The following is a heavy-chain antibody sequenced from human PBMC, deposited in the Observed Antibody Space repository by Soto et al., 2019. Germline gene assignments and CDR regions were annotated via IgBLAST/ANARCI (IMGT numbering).Heavy chain of an antibody. V-gene: IGHV4-34*01. J-gene: IGHJ4*02. CDR2: INHSGST. Sequence: SEALSLTCSGYGWSFSGYYWSWIRQPPGKGLEWIGEINHSGSTNYNPSLKSRVTISVDTSKNQFSLKLSSVTAAEKAVYYCARVTDILDYWGQGTLVTVSS. CDR1: GWSFSGYY. CDR3: ARVTDILDY. D-gene: IGHD2-21*02.